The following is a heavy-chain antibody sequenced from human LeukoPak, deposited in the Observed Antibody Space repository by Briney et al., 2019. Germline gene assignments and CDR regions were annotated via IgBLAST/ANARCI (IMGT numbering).Heavy chain of an antibody. CDR2: ISTSGSTM. CDR3: AKAEGYDILTGLDY. V-gene: IGHV3-48*03. CDR1: GFTFRSSE. J-gene: IGHJ4*02. Sequence: PGGSLRLSCSASGFTFRSSEMNWVRQAPGKGLEWISYISTSGSTMYYADSVKGRFTISRDNAKNSLYLQMNSLRPEDTATYYCAKAEGYDILTGLDYWGQGTLVTVSS. D-gene: IGHD3-9*01.